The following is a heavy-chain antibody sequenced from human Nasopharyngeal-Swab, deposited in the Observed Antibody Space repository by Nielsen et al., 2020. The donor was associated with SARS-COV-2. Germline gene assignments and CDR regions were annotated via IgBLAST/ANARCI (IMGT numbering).Heavy chain of an antibody. J-gene: IGHJ6*02. CDR2: ISYDGSNK. Sequence: WIRQPPGKGLEWVAVISYDGSNKYYADSVKGRFTISRDNSKDTQYLQMNSLRAEDTAVYYCARVRLIGYYSAYYYGMDVWGQGTTVTVSS. V-gene: IGHV3-30*03. CDR3: ARVRLIGYYSAYYYGMDV. D-gene: IGHD3-9*01.